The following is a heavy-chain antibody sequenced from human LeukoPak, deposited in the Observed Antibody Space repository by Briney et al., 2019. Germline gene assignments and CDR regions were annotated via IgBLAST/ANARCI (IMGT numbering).Heavy chain of an antibody. Sequence: SETLSLTCTVSGGSISSCYWSWIRQPAGKGLEWIGRIYTSGSTNYNPSLKSRVTMSVDTSKNQFSLKLSSVTAADTAVYYCARVLTAGLYYFDYWGQGTLVTVSS. J-gene: IGHJ4*02. CDR2: IYTSGST. V-gene: IGHV4-4*07. CDR1: GGSISSCY. D-gene: IGHD6-13*01. CDR3: ARVLTAGLYYFDY.